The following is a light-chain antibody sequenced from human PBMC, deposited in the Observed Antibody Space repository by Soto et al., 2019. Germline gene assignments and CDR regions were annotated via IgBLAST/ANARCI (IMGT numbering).Light chain of an antibody. J-gene: IGKJ4*01. CDR2: AAS. V-gene: IGKV1-39*01. CDR1: QSISSY. Sequence: DIQMTQSPSSLSASVGDRVTITCRASQSISSYLNWYQQKPGKAPKLLIYAASSLQSGVPSRFSGSGSGTDFTLTISSLQPEDSATYYCQQYTNFPLTFGGGTKVDIK. CDR3: QQYTNFPLT.